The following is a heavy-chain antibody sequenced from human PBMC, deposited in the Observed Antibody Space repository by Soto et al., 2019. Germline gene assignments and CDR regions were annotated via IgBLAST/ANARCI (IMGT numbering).Heavy chain of an antibody. CDR1: RGTFSSYA. CDR2: IITIYGTA. D-gene: IGHD3-9*01. J-gene: IGHJ6*02. Sequence: QVQLVQSGAEVTKPGSSVKVSCKASRGTFSSYAISWMRQATGQGLECMGGIITIYGTANYEQKLQGRVQLTAHESTSTAYMELRCMWSADTAVYYCARRYYFILAGGYYYSPMDAWGRCSTVTV. V-gene: IGHV1-69*01. CDR3: ARRYYFILAGGYYYSPMDA.